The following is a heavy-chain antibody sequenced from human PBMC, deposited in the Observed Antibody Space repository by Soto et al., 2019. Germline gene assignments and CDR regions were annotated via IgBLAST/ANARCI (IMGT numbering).Heavy chain of an antibody. J-gene: IGHJ6*02. Sequence: LSCAACGFTFSSYAMSWVRQAPGKGLEWVSAISGSGGSTYYADSVKGRFTISRDNSKNTLYLQMNSLRAEDTAVYYCAKEGRAAAGTKYGMDVWGQGTTVTVSS. CDR2: ISGSGGST. V-gene: IGHV3-23*01. CDR3: AKEGRAAAGTKYGMDV. D-gene: IGHD6-13*01. CDR1: GFTFSSYA.